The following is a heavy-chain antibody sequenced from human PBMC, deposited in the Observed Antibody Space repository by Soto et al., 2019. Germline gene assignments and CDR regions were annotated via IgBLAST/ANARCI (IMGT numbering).Heavy chain of an antibody. J-gene: IGHJ6*02. CDR2: ISGSGGST. CDR3: AKDRIVATILSYYYYGMDV. Sequence: AGGSLRLSCAASGFTFSSYAMSWVRQAPGKGLEWVSAISGSGGSTYYADSVKGRFTISRDNSKNTLYLQMNSLRAGDTAVYYCAKDRIVATILSYYYYGMDVWGQGTTVTVSS. CDR1: GFTFSSYA. V-gene: IGHV3-23*01. D-gene: IGHD5-12*01.